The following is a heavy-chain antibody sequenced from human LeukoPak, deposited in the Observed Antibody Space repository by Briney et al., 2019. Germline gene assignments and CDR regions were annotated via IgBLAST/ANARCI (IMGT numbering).Heavy chain of an antibody. J-gene: IGHJ4*02. D-gene: IGHD3-3*01. CDR3: AKVGQYHDFDY. CDR2: ISWDGDIS. Sequence: PGGSLRLSCAASGFTFDDYAMHWVRQAPGKGLEWVSLISWDGDISYYADSVKGRFIISRDNSKNSLYLQMNSLRAEDTAVYYCAKVGQYHDFDYWGQGTLVTVSS. V-gene: IGHV3-43D*03. CDR1: GFTFDDYA.